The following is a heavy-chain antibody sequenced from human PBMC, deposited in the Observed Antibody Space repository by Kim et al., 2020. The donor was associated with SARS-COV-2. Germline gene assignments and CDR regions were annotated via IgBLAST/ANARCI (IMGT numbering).Heavy chain of an antibody. Sequence: GGSLRLSCAASGFTFSSYDMHWVRQATGKGLEWVSAIGTAGDTYYPGSVKGRFTISRENAKNSLYHHMNSLSAGDTAVYYCARALGVRGMDVWGQGTTVTASS. CDR1: GFTFSSYD. CDR2: IGTAGDT. D-gene: IGHD7-27*01. CDR3: ARALGVRGMDV. V-gene: IGHV3-13*04. J-gene: IGHJ6*02.